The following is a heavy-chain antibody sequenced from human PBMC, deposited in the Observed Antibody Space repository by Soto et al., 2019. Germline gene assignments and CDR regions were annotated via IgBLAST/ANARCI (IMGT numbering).Heavy chain of an antibody. V-gene: IGHV3-21*01. CDR2: ISSSSSYI. D-gene: IGHD3-9*01. Sequence: PGGSLRLSCAASGFTFSSYSMNWVRQAPGKGLEWVSSISSSSSYIYYADSVKGRFTISRDNAKNSLYLQTNSLRAEDTAVYYCAREGPPTPYDILTRTQPLYYYYGMDVWGQGTTVTVSS. CDR3: AREGPPTPYDILTRTQPLYYYYGMDV. CDR1: GFTFSSYS. J-gene: IGHJ6*02.